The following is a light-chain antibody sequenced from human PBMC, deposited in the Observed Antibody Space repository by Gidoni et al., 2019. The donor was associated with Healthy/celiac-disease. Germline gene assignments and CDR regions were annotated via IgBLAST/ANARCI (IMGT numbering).Light chain of an antibody. Sequence: QSELTPPPAVSGAPGQRVTISCTGSSSNMGAGYAEHWYQQLQGTAPKLLSAGNSNRPSGVPDRFSGSTSGTSASLAITGLQAEDEADYYCQSYDSSLSGVVFVGGTKLTVL. CDR1: SSNMGAGYA. CDR3: QSYDSSLSGVV. J-gene: IGLJ2*01. CDR2: GNS. V-gene: IGLV1-40*01.